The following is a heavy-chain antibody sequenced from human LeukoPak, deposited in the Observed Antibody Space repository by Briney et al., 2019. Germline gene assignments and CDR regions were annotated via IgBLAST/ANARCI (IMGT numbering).Heavy chain of an antibody. J-gene: IGHJ4*02. D-gene: IGHD5-24*01. CDR3: ARVDGYNSLYFDY. CDR1: GYSISSGYY. Sequence: PSETLSLTCTVSGYSISSGYYWGWIRQPPGKGLEWIGSIYHSGSTYYNPSLKSRVTISVDTSKNQFSLKLSSVTAADAAVYYCARVDGYNSLYFDYWGQGTLVTVSS. CDR2: IYHSGST. V-gene: IGHV4-38-2*02.